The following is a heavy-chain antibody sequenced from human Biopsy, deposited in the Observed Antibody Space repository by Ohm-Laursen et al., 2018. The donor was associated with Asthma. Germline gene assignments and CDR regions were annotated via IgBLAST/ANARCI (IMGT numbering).Heavy chain of an antibody. D-gene: IGHD3-3*01. J-gene: IGHJ6*02. CDR3: ARRITIFGVVQKDHGMDA. Sequence: TLSLTCMVSGGSMTPTSHYWDWIRQAPGKGLEWIGYISYGGKTSYNPSLKNRVTISRDTSKNQFSLRLTSVTAADTAVYFFARRITIFGVVQKDHGMDAWGQGTTVIVSS. CDR2: ISYGGKT. V-gene: IGHV4-39*01. CDR1: GGSMTPTSHY.